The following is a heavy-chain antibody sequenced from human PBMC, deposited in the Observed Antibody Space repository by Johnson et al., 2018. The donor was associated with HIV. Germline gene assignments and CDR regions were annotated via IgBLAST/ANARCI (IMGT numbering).Heavy chain of an antibody. CDR3: ARGALGDWVDAFDI. CDR2: ISYDGSTK. V-gene: IGHV3-30-3*01. J-gene: IGHJ3*02. D-gene: IGHD3-16*01. CDR1: AFTFSSYA. Sequence: QVQLVESGGGMVQPGGSLRLSCAASAFTFSSYAMHWVRQAPGKGLEWVALISYDGSTKYYADSVKGRFTISRDNSKNTRYLQMNSLRAEDTAVFYCARGALGDWVDAFDIWGQGTMVTVSS.